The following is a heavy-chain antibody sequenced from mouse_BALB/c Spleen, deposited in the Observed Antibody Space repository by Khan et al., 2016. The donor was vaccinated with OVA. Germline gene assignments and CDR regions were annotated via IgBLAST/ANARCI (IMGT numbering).Heavy chain of an antibody. D-gene: IGHD1-1*01. Sequence: EVQLVESGGDLVKPGGSLKLSCAASGFTFSSYGMSWVRQTPDQRLEWVAAISSGGSYTYYPDSLKGRFTISRDNTKNTLYLQLCSLKSEDIDMDYGARQPGYYEGSAMDYWGQGTSVTVSS. CDR1: GFTFSSYG. J-gene: IGHJ4*01. V-gene: IGHV5-6*01. CDR2: ISSGGSYT. CDR3: ARQPGYYEGSAMDY.